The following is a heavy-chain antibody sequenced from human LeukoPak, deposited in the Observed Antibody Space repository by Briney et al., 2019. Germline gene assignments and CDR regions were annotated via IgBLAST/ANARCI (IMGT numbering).Heavy chain of an antibody. D-gene: IGHD6-19*01. CDR2: IYYSGST. J-gene: IGHJ4*02. V-gene: IGHV4-61*10. CDR3: ARGIVIAVAGYDY. Sequence: SETLSLTCTVSGGSISSGSYYWSWIRQPAGKGLEWIGYIYYSGSTNYNPSLKSRVTISVDTSKNQFSLKLSSVTAADTAVYYCARGIVIAVAGYDYWGQGTLVTVSS. CDR1: GGSISSGSYY.